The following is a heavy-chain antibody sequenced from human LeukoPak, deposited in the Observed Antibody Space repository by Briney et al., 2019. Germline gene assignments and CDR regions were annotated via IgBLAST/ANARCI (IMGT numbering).Heavy chain of an antibody. CDR2: IYTSGST. V-gene: IGHV4-4*07. J-gene: IGHJ3*02. CDR1: GSSISSYY. CDR3: ARVGGYSSSWDAFDI. Sequence: SETLSLTCTVSGSSISSYYWSWIRQPAGKGLEWIGRIYTSGSTNYNPSLKSRVTMSVDTSKNQFSLKLSSVTAADTAVYYCARVGGYSSSWDAFDIWGQGTMVTVSS. D-gene: IGHD6-13*01.